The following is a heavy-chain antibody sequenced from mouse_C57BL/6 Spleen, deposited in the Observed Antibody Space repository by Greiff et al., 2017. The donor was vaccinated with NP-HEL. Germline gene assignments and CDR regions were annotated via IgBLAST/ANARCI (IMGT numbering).Heavy chain of an antibody. CDR3: AKIYYSYDGFAY. CDR1: GYTFTDYY. CDR2: INPNNGGT. Sequence: EVQLQQSGPELVKPGASVKISCKASGYTFTDYYMNWVKQSHGQSLEWIGDINPNNGGTSYNQKFKGKATLTVDKSSSTAYMELRSLTSEDSAVYYCAKIYYSYDGFAYWGQGTLVTVSA. V-gene: IGHV1-26*01. D-gene: IGHD2-12*01. J-gene: IGHJ3*01.